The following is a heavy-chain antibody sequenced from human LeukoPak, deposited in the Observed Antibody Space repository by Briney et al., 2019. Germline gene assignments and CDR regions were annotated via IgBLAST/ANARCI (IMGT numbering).Heavy chain of an antibody. V-gene: IGHV4-61*09. Sequence: SETLSLTCTVSGYSISSGSYSWSWIRQPAGQGLEWIGHIYTSGRNNYNPSLKSRVTMSIDTSKNHFSLRLSSVTASDTAVYYCARDPSRLLWFGEVRGTRRQYQRWFDPWGQGTLVTVSS. CDR2: IYTSGRN. D-gene: IGHD3-10*01. CDR1: GYSISSGSYS. J-gene: IGHJ5*02. CDR3: ARDPSRLLWFGEVRGTRRQYQRWFDP.